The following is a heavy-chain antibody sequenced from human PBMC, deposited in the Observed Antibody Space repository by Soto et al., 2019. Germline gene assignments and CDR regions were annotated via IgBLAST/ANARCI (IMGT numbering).Heavy chain of an antibody. CDR1: GFTFSSYG. J-gene: IGHJ4*02. Sequence: PGGSLRLSCAASGFTFSSYGIHWVGQAPGKGLEWVAVISYDGSNKYYADSVKGRFTISRDNSKNTLYMQMNSLRAEDTAVYYCARSIPDYYDMRGYYYGSFDYWGQGTLVTVSS. D-gene: IGHD3-22*01. V-gene: IGHV3-30*03. CDR2: ISYDGSNK. CDR3: ARSIPDYYDMRGYYYGSFDY.